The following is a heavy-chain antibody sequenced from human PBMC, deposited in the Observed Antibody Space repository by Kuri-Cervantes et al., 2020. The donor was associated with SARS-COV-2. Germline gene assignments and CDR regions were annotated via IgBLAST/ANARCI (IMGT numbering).Heavy chain of an antibody. Sequence: SETLSLTCAVYGGSFSGYYWSWIRQPPGKGLEWTGEINHSGSTNYNPSLKSRVTISVDTSKNQFSLKLSSMTAADTAMYYCARVGDYYGSGSVDYCGQGTLVTVSS. CDR1: GGSFSGYY. CDR2: INHSGST. J-gene: IGHJ4*02. D-gene: IGHD3-10*01. CDR3: ARVGDYYGSGSVDY. V-gene: IGHV4-34*01.